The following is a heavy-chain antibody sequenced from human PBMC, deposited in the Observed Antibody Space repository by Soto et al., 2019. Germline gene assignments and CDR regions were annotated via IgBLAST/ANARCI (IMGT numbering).Heavy chain of an antibody. J-gene: IGHJ6*03. CDR2: IYSGGST. CDR1: GFTVSSNY. Sequence: GGSLRLSCAASGFTVSSNYMSWVRQAPGKGLEWDSVIYSGGSTYYADSVKGRFTISRHNSKNTLYLQMNSLRAEDTAVYYCARESVYCSSTSCQGYYYMDVWGKGTTVTVSS. V-gene: IGHV3-53*04. D-gene: IGHD2-2*01. CDR3: ARESVYCSSTSCQGYYYMDV.